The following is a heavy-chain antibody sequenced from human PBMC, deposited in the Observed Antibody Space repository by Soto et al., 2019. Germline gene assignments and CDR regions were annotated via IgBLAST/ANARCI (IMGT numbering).Heavy chain of an antibody. CDR3: ARAYCSGGSCYSAGGFDP. J-gene: IGHJ5*02. CDR2: IYYSGST. Sequence: SETLSLTCTVSGGSISSGGYYWSWIRQPPGKGLEWIGYIYYSGSTSYNPSLKSRVTISVDTSKNQFSLKLSSVTAADTAVYYCARAYCSGGSCYSAGGFDPWGQGTLVTVSS. V-gene: IGHV4-61*08. D-gene: IGHD2-15*01. CDR1: GGSISSGGYY.